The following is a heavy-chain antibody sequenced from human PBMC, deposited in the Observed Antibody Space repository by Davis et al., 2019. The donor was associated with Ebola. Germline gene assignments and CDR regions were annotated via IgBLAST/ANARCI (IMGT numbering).Heavy chain of an antibody. V-gene: IGHV3-23*01. J-gene: IGHJ6*02. Sequence: PGGSLRLSCAASGFTFSSYAMSWVRQAPGKGLEWVSAISGSGGSTYYADSVKGRFTISRDNSKNTLYLQMNSLRAEDTAVYYCAKDSFRGHYYDSSLGYYYGMDVWGQGTTVTVSS. CDR1: GFTFSSYA. CDR2: ISGSGGST. CDR3: AKDSFRGHYYDSSLGYYYGMDV. D-gene: IGHD3-22*01.